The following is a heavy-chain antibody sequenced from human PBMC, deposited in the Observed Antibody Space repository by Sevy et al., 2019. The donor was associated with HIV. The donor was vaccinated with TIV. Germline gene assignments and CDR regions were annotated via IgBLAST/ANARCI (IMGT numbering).Heavy chain of an antibody. J-gene: IGHJ5*02. CDR1: GYSFTSYW. CDR3: ARRGQEWFDP. Sequence: GESLKISCKGSGYSFTSYWIGWVRQIPGKGLEWVGIIYPGDSDTRYSPSFQGQVTISADKSISTAYLQGSGLKASDTAMYYCARRGQEWFDPWGQGTLVTVSS. CDR2: IYPGDSDT. V-gene: IGHV5-51*01.